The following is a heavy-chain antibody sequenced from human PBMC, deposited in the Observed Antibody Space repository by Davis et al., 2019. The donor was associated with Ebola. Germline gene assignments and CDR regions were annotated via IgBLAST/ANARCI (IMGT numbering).Heavy chain of an antibody. CDR2: ISWNSGSI. Sequence: PGGSLRLSCAASGFTFDDYAMHWVRQAPGKGLEWVSGISWNSGSIGYADSVKGRFTISRYNAKNSLYLQMNSLRAEDTALYYCAKDIQSVGATTVYGLDVWGQGTTVTVSS. CDR3: AKDIQSVGATTVYGLDV. J-gene: IGHJ6*02. CDR1: GFTFDDYA. V-gene: IGHV3-9*01. D-gene: IGHD1-26*01.